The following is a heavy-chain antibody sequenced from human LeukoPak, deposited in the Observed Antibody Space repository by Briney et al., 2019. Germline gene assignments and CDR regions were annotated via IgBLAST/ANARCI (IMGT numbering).Heavy chain of an antibody. Sequence: PSETLSLTCSVSGDSISGYYWSWIRQPPGKGLEWIGYMFYSGATSYNPSLKSRDTLSADTSKNHFFLKLYSVTAADTAVYYCARLDDYPGFGRGFDPWGQGFLVTVTS. CDR1: GDSISGYY. CDR2: MFYSGAT. J-gene: IGHJ5*02. V-gene: IGHV4-59*08. D-gene: IGHD3-16*01. CDR3: ARLDDYPGFGRGFDP.